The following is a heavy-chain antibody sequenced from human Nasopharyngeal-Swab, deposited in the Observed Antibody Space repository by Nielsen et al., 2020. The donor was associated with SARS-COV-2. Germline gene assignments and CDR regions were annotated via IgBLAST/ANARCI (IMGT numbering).Heavy chain of an antibody. D-gene: IGHD3-22*01. CDR1: GYTFTSYG. V-gene: IGHV1-18*01. J-gene: IGHJ4*02. CDR3: AREGYYDGSGYYYVDY. Sequence: ASVKVSCKASGYTFTSYGISWVRQAPGQGLEWMGWISAYNGNTNYAQKLQGRVTMTTDTSTSTAYMELRSLRSDDTAVYYCAREGYYDGSGYYYVDYWGQGTLVTVSS. CDR2: ISAYNGNT.